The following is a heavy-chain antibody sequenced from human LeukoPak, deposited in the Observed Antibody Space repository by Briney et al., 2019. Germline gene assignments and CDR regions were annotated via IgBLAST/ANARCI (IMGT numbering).Heavy chain of an antibody. Sequence: GGSLRLSCAASGFTFSSYAMSWVRQAPGKGLKWVAGITGSGGTTFYADSVKGRFTISRDNSKNTLYVQMNSLRADDTAVYYCAKAGPSWLYSYYMGVWGKGTTVTVSS. CDR1: GFTFSSYA. J-gene: IGHJ6*03. V-gene: IGHV3-23*01. CDR2: ITGSGGTT. CDR3: AKAGPSWLYSYYMGV. D-gene: IGHD3-22*01.